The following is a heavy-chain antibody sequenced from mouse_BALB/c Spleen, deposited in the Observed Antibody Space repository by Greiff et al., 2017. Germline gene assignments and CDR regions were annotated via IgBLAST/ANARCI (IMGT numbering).Heavy chain of an antibody. CDR3: ASGNYEGWFAY. D-gene: IGHD2-1*01. CDR1: GYAFSSSW. V-gene: IGHV1-82*01. Sequence: VQLQQSGPELVKPGASVKISCKASGYAFSSSWMNWVKQRPGQGLEWIGRIYPGDGDTNYNGKFKGKATLTADKSSSTAYMQLSSLTSVDSAVYFCASGNYEGWFAYWGQGTLVTVSA. CDR2: IYPGDGDT. J-gene: IGHJ3*01.